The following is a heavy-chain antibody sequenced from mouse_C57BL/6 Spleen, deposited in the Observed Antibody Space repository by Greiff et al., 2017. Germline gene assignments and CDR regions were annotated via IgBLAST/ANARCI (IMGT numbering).Heavy chain of an antibody. CDR2: IDPSDSYT. D-gene: IGHD4-1*01. J-gene: IGHJ3*01. CDR1: GYTFTSYW. V-gene: IGHV1-50*01. CDR3: ARNRKTGTFAY. Sequence: QVQLQQPGAELVKPGASVKLSCKASGYTFTSYWMQWVKQRPGQGLEWIGEIDPSDSYTNYNQKFKGKATLTVDTSSSTAYMQLSSLTSEDSAVYYCARNRKTGTFAYWGQGTLVTVSA.